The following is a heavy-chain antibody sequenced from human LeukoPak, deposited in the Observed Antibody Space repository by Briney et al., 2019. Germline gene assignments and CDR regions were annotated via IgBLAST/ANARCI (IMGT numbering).Heavy chain of an antibody. J-gene: IGHJ3*02. V-gene: IGHV4-4*07. D-gene: IGHD4-17*01. CDR1: GGSICSYN. Sequence: SETLSLTCAVSGGSICSYNWSWIRQPAGKGLEWIGHMYSNGRTDYNPSPKSRVTMSVDTSKDQLSVKLSSVTAADTAVYYCARTVTPDAFDIWGQGTMVTVSS. CDR2: MYSNGRT. CDR3: ARTVTPDAFDI.